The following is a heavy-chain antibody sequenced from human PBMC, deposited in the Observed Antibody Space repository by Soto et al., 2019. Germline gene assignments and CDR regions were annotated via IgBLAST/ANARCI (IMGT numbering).Heavy chain of an antibody. CDR3: ARDRGYRRYFDSSGFWADS. Sequence: VQLVESGGGVAQPGRSLRLSCAASGFTFSNYGMDWVRQAPGKGLEWVAAVVYDGSKKYYADSVKGRFTVSRDNYKNTLFLEMNALRAEDTAVYYCARDRGYRRYFDSSGFWADSWGQGTLVTVSS. J-gene: IGHJ4*02. CDR2: VVYDGSKK. V-gene: IGHV3-33*08. CDR1: GFTFSNYG. D-gene: IGHD3-22*01.